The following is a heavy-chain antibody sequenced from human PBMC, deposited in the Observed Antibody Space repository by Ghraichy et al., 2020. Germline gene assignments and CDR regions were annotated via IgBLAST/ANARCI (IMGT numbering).Heavy chain of an antibody. CDR3: ARSYSSTSHFDF. V-gene: IGHV4-4*09. CDR2: IYSSGSS. CDR1: GDSISNYY. D-gene: IGHD2-2*01. J-gene: IGHJ4*02. Sequence: ETLSLTCTVSGDSISNYYWSWIRQPPGKGLEWIGYIYSSGSSYYSPSLKSRVTISVDTSKNQFSLKLTSVTAADTAVYYCARSYSSTSHFDFWGQGTLVTVSS.